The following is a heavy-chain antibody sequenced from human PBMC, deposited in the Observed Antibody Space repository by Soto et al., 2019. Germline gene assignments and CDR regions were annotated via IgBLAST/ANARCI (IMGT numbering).Heavy chain of an antibody. V-gene: IGHV3-23*01. CDR1: GFNFNYYX. Sequence: EVHLQGSGGGLVQPGGSLRLSCAASGFNFNYYXXXWVRRAPGKGLEWVSAISASGGDTYYADSVKGRFTISRDNSKNTQSLQMNSLRAEDTAVYYCATNGDCSRGICYWHVEYWGQGILVTVSS. J-gene: IGHJ4*02. CDR2: ISASGGDT. CDR3: ATNGDCSRGICYWHVEY. D-gene: IGHD2-15*01.